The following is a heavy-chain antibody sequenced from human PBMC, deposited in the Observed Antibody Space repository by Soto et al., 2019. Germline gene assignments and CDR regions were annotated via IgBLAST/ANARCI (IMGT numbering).Heavy chain of an antibody. J-gene: IGHJ4*02. V-gene: IGHV3-21*01. Sequence: GESLKISCAASGFTFSSYSMNWVRQAPGKGLEWVSSISSSSSYIYYADSVKGRFTISRDNAKNSLYLQMNSLRAEDTAVYYCARGLGILTGYPGYYFDYWGQGTLVTVSS. D-gene: IGHD3-9*01. CDR2: ISSSSSYI. CDR3: ARGLGILTGYPGYYFDY. CDR1: GFTFSSYS.